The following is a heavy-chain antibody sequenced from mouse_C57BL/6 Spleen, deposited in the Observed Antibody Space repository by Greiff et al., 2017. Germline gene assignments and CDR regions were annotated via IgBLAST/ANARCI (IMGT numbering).Heavy chain of an antibody. V-gene: IGHV1-64*01. D-gene: IGHD1-1*01. Sequence: QVQLKQPGAELVKPGASVKLSCKASGYTFTSYWMHWVKQRPGQGLEWIGMIHPNSGSTNYNEKFKSKATLTVDKSSSTAYMQLSSLTSEDSAVYYCARYFITTVVATDYAMDYWGQGTSVTVSS. CDR1: GYTFTSYW. CDR3: ARYFITTVVATDYAMDY. CDR2: IHPNSGST. J-gene: IGHJ4*01.